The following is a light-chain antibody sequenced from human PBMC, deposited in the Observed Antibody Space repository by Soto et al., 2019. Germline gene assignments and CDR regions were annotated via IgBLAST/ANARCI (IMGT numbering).Light chain of an antibody. J-gene: IGKJ2*01. CDR3: QQYGTSPMST. V-gene: IGKV3-20*01. CDR2: GAS. CDR1: QGVSSNH. Sequence: EIVLTQSPGTLSLSPGERATLSCRASQGVSSNHLAWYQKKPGQAPRLLIYGASYRATGIPDRLRGSGSGTDFTLTISRLEHDDFELYYCQQYGTSPMSTFCSGTRLEIK.